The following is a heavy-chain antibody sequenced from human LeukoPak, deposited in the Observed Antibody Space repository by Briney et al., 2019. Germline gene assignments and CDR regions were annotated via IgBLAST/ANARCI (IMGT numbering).Heavy chain of an antibody. V-gene: IGHV1-2*02. J-gene: IGHJ5*02. Sequence: GASVKVSCKASGYTFIGYYMHGVRQAPGQGLEWVGWINPNSGGTNSAQKFQGRVTITRDTSISTAYMELSRLRFDDTAVYYCARGAPVFRWFDPWGQGTLVTVSS. CDR1: GYTFIGYY. CDR2: INPNSGGT. CDR3: ARGAPVFRWFDP. D-gene: IGHD2-21*01.